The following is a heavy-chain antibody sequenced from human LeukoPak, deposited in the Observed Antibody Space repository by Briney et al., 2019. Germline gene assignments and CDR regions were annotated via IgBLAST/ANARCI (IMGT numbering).Heavy chain of an antibody. V-gene: IGHV1-24*01. CDR2: FDPEDGET. Sequence: ASVKVSCKVSGYTLTELSMHWVRQAPGKGLEWMGGFDPEDGETIYAQKFQGRVTMTEDTSTDTAYMEPSSLRSEDTAVYYCATRILTGYTNWFDPWGQGTLVTVSS. CDR3: ATRILTGYTNWFDP. D-gene: IGHD3-9*01. J-gene: IGHJ5*02. CDR1: GYTLTELS.